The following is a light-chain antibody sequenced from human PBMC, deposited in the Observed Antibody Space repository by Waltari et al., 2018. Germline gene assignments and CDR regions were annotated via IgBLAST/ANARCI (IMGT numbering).Light chain of an antibody. V-gene: IGLV1-44*01. Sequence: QSVLTQPPSASGTPGQRVTIFCSGRSSNIGSNSVNWYQQLPGTAPKLIMYGNDLRPSGVPDRFSGSKSGTSASLAISGLQSEDDADYYCEAWDDSLNGPVFGGGTKLTVL. CDR3: EAWDDSLNGPV. J-gene: IGLJ2*01. CDR2: GND. CDR1: SSNIGSNS.